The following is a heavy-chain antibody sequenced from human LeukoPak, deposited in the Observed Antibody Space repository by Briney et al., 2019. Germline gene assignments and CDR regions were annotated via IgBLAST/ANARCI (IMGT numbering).Heavy chain of an antibody. V-gene: IGHV1-3*01. J-gene: IGHJ4*02. CDR2: INAGNGDT. D-gene: IGHD2-21*01. Sequence: ASVKVSCKASGYTFTNYAVNWLRQAPGQRLEWMGWINAGNGDTKFSQNYQARVTITRDASASTAYMELSSLTSEDTAVYFCARGLWIAHRREYYFDSWGQGTLVTVSS. CDR1: GYTFTNYA. CDR3: ARGLWIAHRREYYFDS.